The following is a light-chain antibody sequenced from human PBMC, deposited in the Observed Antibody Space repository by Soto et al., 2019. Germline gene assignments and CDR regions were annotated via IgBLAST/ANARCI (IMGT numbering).Light chain of an antibody. Sequence: DIQMTQSPSSVSASVGDRVTITCRASRNIKTSLAWYQQRPGKVPELLIYDASTLQSRVPSRISGSGSGTEFTLTISRLQPEDFATFYCQQISSFPPTFGGGTKVAI. V-gene: IGKV1-12*01. CDR1: RNIKTS. CDR2: DAS. J-gene: IGKJ4*01. CDR3: QQISSFPPT.